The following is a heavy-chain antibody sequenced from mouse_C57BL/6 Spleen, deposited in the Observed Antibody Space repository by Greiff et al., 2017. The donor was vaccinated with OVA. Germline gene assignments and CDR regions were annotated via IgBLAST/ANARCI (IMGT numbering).Heavy chain of an antibody. CDR2: IDPEDGET. CDR3: ASCITTVVGAMDY. D-gene: IGHD1-1*01. V-gene: IGHV14-2*01. J-gene: IGHJ4*01. Sequence: EVKLVESGAELVKPGASVKLSCTASGFNIKDYYMHWVKQRTEQGLEWIGRIDPEDGETKYAPKFQGTAPITADTSSNTAYLQLSSLTSEDTAVYYCASCITTVVGAMDYWGQGTAVTVSS. CDR1: GFNIKDYY.